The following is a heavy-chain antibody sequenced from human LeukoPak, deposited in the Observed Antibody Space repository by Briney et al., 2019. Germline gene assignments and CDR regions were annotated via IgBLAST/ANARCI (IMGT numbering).Heavy chain of an antibody. J-gene: IGHJ6*02. D-gene: IGHD3-10*01. CDR1: GFIFSSYW. CDR3: ARDYGYYYGSGSYYNYYYYYGMDV. V-gene: IGHV3-7*03. Sequence: GGSLRLSCAASGFIFSSYWMSWVRQAPGKGLEWVANIKQDGSEKYYVDSVKGRFTISRDNAKNSLYLQMNSLRAEDTAVYYCARDYGYYYGSGSYYNYYYYYGMDVWGQGTTVTVSS. CDR2: IKQDGSEK.